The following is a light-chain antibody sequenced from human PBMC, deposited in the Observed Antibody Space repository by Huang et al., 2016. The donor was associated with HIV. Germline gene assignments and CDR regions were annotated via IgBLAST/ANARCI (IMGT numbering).Light chain of an antibody. CDR3: QQHSNWPL. CDR1: QSVSSY. CDR2: DTS. Sequence: ELVLTQSPATLSLSPGQRATLSCRASQSVSSYLAWYQQKPGQAPRLIIYDTSKRATGVPARFSGSGSGTDFTLTLNRLEPEDFAVYYCQQHSNWPLLGQGTKLEI. V-gene: IGKV3-11*01. J-gene: IGKJ2*01.